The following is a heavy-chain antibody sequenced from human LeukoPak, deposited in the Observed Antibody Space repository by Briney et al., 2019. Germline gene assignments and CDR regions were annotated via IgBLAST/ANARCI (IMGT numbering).Heavy chain of an antibody. CDR1: GFTFSSYA. D-gene: IGHD3-10*01. CDR2: ISYDGSNK. CDR3: AREGPIGAFDY. V-gene: IGHV3-30*04. Sequence: PGGSLRLSCAASGFTFSSYATHWVRQAPGKGLEWVAVISYDGSNKYYADSVKGRFTISRDNSKNTLYLQMNSLRAEDTAVYYRAREGPIGAFDYWGQGTLVTVSS. J-gene: IGHJ4*02.